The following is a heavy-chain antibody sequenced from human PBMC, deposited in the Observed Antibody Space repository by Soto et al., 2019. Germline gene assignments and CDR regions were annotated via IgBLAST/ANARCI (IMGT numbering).Heavy chain of an antibody. J-gene: IGHJ4*02. Sequence: PSETLSLTCTVSGGSISIYYWSWIRQPPGKGLEWIGYIYYSGSTNYNPSLKSRVTRSVDTSKNQFSLKLSAVTAADTAVYYCARERITMIGGYFDYWVQGTLVTVS. V-gene: IGHV4-59*01. D-gene: IGHD3-22*01. CDR2: IYYSGST. CDR1: GGSISIYY. CDR3: ARERITMIGGYFDY.